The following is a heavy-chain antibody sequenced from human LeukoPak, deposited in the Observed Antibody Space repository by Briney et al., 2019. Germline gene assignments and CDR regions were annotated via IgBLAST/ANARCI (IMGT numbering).Heavy chain of an antibody. J-gene: IGHJ4*02. CDR2: INHSGST. CDR3: ARAAGNSYYFDF. V-gene: IGHV4-34*01. CDR1: GGSFSGYY. D-gene: IGHD5-18*01. Sequence: PSETLSLTCAVYGGSFSGYYWSWIRQPPGKGLEWIGEINHSGSTNYNPSLKSRVTMSIDTSTNQLSLKLTSVTAADTAVYFCARAAGNSYYFDFWGRGTLVTVSS.